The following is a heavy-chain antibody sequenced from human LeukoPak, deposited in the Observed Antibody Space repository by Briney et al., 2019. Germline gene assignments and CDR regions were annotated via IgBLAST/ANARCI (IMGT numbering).Heavy chain of an antibody. CDR2: IYHSGST. Sequence: SETLSLTCAVSGASISSGGYSWSWIRQPPGTGLEWIVYIYHSGSTYYNPSLKSRVTISVDRSKNQFSLKLSSVTAADTAVYYCARAHDYGTVDYYYYGMDVWGKGTTVTVSS. J-gene: IGHJ6*04. D-gene: IGHD4-17*01. CDR3: ARAHDYGTVDYYYYGMDV. V-gene: IGHV4-30-2*01. CDR1: GASISSGGYS.